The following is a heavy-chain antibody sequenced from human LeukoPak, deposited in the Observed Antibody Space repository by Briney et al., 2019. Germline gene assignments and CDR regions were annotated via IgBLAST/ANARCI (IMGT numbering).Heavy chain of an antibody. CDR3: SRRSGGNSGFDP. J-gene: IGHJ5*02. CDR2: ITPSSGST. V-gene: IGHV1-46*01. D-gene: IGHD2-21*02. CDR1: GYTFTSSY. Sequence: GASVRVSCRASGYTFTSSYMHWVRQAPGQGLEWMGVITPSSGSTTYAQKFRGRVTMTRDTSTSTVYMELSSLTSEDTAVYFCSRRSGGNSGFDPWGQGTLVTVSS.